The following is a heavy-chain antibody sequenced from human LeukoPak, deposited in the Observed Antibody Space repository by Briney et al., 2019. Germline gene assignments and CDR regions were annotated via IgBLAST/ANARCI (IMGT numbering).Heavy chain of an antibody. CDR2: ISGSGGST. CDR3: AKVPWIDYYYGMDV. CDR1: GFTFSSYA. Sequence: PGGSLRLSCAASGFTFSSYAMSWVRQAPGKGLEWVSAISGSGGSTYYADSVKGRFTISRDNSKSTLYLQMNSLRAEDTAVYYCAKVPWIDYYYGMDVWGQGTTVTVAS. D-gene: IGHD2-2*03. V-gene: IGHV3-23*01. J-gene: IGHJ6*02.